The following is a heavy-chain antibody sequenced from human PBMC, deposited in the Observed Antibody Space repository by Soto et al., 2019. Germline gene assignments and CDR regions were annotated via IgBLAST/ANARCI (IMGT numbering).Heavy chain of an antibody. J-gene: IGHJ4*02. CDR3: ARHDWNGVDY. Sequence: QMQLQESGPGLVKPSETLSLTCTVSGGSISRNSYYWGWIRQPPGKGLEWIGSMDYSGSTYYNPSHKSRVTLSGDTSKNPFSLKLSSVTAADTAVYYCARHDWNGVDYWGQGTLVTVSS. CDR1: GGSISRNSYY. D-gene: IGHD1-1*01. CDR2: MDYSGST. V-gene: IGHV4-39*01.